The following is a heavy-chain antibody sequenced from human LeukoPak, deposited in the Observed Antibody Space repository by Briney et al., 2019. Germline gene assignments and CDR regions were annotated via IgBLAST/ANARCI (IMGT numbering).Heavy chain of an antibody. V-gene: IGHV3-23*01. CDR2: ISGSGGST. Sequence: PGGSLRLSCAASGFTFSSYGMSWVRQAPGKGLEWVSAISGSGGSTYYADSVKGRFTISRDNSKNTLYLQMNSLRADDTAVYYCAKDRVDGSGSQFDSWGQGSLVIVSS. CDR1: GFTFSSYG. D-gene: IGHD3-10*01. CDR3: AKDRVDGSGSQFDS. J-gene: IGHJ4*02.